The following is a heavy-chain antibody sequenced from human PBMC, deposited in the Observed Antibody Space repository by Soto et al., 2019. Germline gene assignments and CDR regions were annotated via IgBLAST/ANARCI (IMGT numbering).Heavy chain of an antibody. Sequence: QVQLQESGPGLVKPSETLSLTCTVSGGSISSYYWSWIRQPPGKGLEWIGYFYYSGSTNYNPFLRXRVTISVDTSKNQFSLKLSSVTAADTAVYYCARGGWRQIDYWGQGTLVTVSS. D-gene: IGHD3-3*01. J-gene: IGHJ4*02. V-gene: IGHV4-59*08. CDR3: ARGGWRQIDY. CDR2: FYYSGST. CDR1: GGSISSYY.